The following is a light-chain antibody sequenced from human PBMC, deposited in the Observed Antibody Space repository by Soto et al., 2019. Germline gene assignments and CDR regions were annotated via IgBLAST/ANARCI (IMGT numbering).Light chain of an antibody. Sequence: QSVLTQPPSVSAAPGQTVTISCSGSHSSIAANLVAWYQQLPGTAPRLLIYDDNKRPSGIPARFSGSKSGTSATLGITGLQTGDEADYYCAAWDNSLSARIFGGGTKVTV. J-gene: IGLJ2*01. V-gene: IGLV1-51*01. CDR2: DDN. CDR3: AAWDNSLSARI. CDR1: HSSIAANL.